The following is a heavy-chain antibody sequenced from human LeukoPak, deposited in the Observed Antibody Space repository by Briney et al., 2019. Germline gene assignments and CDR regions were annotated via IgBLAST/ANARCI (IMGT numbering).Heavy chain of an antibody. Sequence: ASVKVSCKASGYTFTSYDINWVRQATGQGLEWMGWMNPNSGNTGYAQKFQGRVTITRNTSISTAYMELSSLRSEDTAVYYCARGRGGGRAYDFWSGYYTGRYYYYYMDVWGKGTTVTVSS. CDR1: GYTFTSYD. CDR2: MNPNSGNT. CDR3: ARGRGGGRAYDFWSGYYTGRYYYYYMDV. D-gene: IGHD3-3*01. V-gene: IGHV1-8*03. J-gene: IGHJ6*03.